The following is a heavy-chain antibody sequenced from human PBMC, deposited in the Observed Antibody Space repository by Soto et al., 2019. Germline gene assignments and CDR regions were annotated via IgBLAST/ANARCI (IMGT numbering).Heavy chain of an antibody. Sequence: SVKVSCKASGGTFSSYTISWVRQAPGQGLEWMGRIIPILGIANYAQKFQGRVTITGDKSTSTAYMELSSLRSEDTAVYYCASGYCSSTSCSRTVEYSSSSARYYYYYMDVWGKVTTVTVSS. CDR2: IIPILGIA. CDR3: ASGYCSSTSCSRTVEYSSSSARYYYYYMDV. CDR1: GGTFSSYT. D-gene: IGHD2-2*01. J-gene: IGHJ6*03. V-gene: IGHV1-69*02.